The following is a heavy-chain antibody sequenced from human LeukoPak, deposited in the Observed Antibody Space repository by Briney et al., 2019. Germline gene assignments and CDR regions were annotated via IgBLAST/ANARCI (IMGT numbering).Heavy chain of an antibody. CDR2: IRYDGSNK. V-gene: IGHV3-30*02. Sequence: TGGSLRLSCAASGFTFSSYGMHWVRQAPGKGLEWVAFIRYDGSNKYYADSVKGRFTISRDNSKNTLYLQMNSLRAEDTAVYYCAKGGTIFATLGFFDYWGQGTLVTVSS. D-gene: IGHD3-9*01. CDR3: AKGGTIFATLGFFDY. J-gene: IGHJ4*02. CDR1: GFTFSSYG.